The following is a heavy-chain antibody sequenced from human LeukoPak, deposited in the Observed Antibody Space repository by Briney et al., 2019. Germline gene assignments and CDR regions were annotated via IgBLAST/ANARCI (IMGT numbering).Heavy chain of an antibody. J-gene: IGHJ4*02. CDR3: AKAYCGGDCYVGFDY. D-gene: IGHD2-21*02. Sequence: ASVKVSCKASGGTFSNYAISWVRQAPGQGLEWMGGIIPIFGTANYAQKFRGRVTITADKSTRTAYMELSSLRSEDTAVYYCAKAYCGGDCYVGFDYWGQGTLVTVSS. V-gene: IGHV1-69*06. CDR2: IIPIFGTA. CDR1: GGTFSNYA.